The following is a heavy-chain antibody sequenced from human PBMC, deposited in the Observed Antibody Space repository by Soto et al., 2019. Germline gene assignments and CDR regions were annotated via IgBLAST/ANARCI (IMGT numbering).Heavy chain of an antibody. CDR3: ASSKSGGSYYFDY. J-gene: IGHJ4*02. CDR2: IYHGGST. D-gene: IGHD1-26*01. V-gene: IGHV4-4*02. CDR1: GGSISSTDW. Sequence: QVQLQESGPGLVKPSGTLSLTCAVSGGSISSTDWWSWVRQPPGKGLEWIGEIYHGGSTNYNPSLKSRVTISVDRSKNQFSRKLTSVTAADTAVYYCASSKSGGSYYFDYWGQGTLGTVSS.